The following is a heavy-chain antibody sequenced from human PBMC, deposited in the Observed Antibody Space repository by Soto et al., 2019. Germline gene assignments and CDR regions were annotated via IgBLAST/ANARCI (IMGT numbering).Heavy chain of an antibody. CDR3: ARDFTTTVTTLFKYYYYKGMDV. CDR2: INPSGGST. CDR1: GYTFTSYY. V-gene: IGHV1-46*01. J-gene: IGHJ6*02. Sequence: ASVKVSCKASGYTFTSYYMHWVRQAPGQGLEWMGIINPSGGSTSYAQKFQGRVTMTRDTSTSTVYMELSSLRSEDTAVYYCARDFTTTVTTLFKYYYYKGMDVWGQGTTVTVSS. D-gene: IGHD4-4*01.